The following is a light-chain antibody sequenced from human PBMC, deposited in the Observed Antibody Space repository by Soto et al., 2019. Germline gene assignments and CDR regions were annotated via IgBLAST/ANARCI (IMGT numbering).Light chain of an antibody. Sequence: QAVVTQPPSVSGAPGQRVTISCTGSSSNIGTGYDIHWYQQVPGTAPKLLIYGNNNRPSGVPDRFSGSKSGTSASLAITGLQAEDEADYYCQSYDSSLSGGVFGTGTKVTVL. CDR2: GNN. CDR1: SSNIGTGYD. V-gene: IGLV1-40*01. CDR3: QSYDSSLSGGV. J-gene: IGLJ1*01.